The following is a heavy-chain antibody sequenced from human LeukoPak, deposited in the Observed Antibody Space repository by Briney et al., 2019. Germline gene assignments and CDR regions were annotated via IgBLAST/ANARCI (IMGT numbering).Heavy chain of an antibody. CDR1: GFTFTSYA. CDR2: ISANGRST. Sequence: GGSLRLSCVASGFTFTSYAMSWVRQAPGTGLEWISAISANGRSTYHADSVKGRFTISRDISKNTLYLQMNNLRAEDTAVYYCAKVAGSSGYYPDFWGQGTLVTVSS. J-gene: IGHJ4*02. CDR3: AKVAGSSGYYPDF. D-gene: IGHD3-22*01. V-gene: IGHV3-23*01.